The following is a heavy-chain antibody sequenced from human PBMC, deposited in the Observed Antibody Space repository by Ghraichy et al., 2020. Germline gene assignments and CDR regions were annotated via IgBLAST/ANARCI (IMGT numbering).Heavy chain of an antibody. CDR1: GGSISSSSYY. Sequence: SETLSLTCTVSGGSISSSSYYWGWIRQPPGKGLEWIGSIYYSGSTYYNPSLKSRVTISVDTSKNQFSLKLSSVTAADTAVYYCARHGPYYDYVWGSYRFFDYWGQGTLVTVSS. D-gene: IGHD3-16*02. CDR2: IYYSGST. J-gene: IGHJ4*02. CDR3: ARHGPYYDYVWGSYRFFDY. V-gene: IGHV4-39*07.